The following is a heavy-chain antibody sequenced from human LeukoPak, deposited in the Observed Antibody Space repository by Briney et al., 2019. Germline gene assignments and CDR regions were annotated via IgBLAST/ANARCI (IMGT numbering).Heavy chain of an antibody. J-gene: IGHJ4*02. D-gene: IGHD3-3*01. CDR1: GYTFTSYY. Sequence: ASVKVSCKASGYTFTSYYMHWVRLAPGQGLEWMGIINPSGGSTSYAQKFQGRVTMTRDMSTSTVYMELSSLRSEDTAVYYCARGSRITIFGVVTLTPLDYWGQGTLVTVSS. V-gene: IGHV1-46*01. CDR3: ARGSRITIFGVVTLTPLDY. CDR2: INPSGGST.